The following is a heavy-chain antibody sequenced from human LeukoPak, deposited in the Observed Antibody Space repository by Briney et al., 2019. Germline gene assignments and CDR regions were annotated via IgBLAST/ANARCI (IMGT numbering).Heavy chain of an antibody. V-gene: IGHV4-4*07. CDR3: VYGDFVRTVNYFDY. CDR1: RGSTSTYY. D-gene: IGHD4-17*01. Sequence: SETLSLTCTVSRGSTSTYYWSWIRQPAGKGLECIGRIYPSGNTNFNPSLMSRVTMSIDTSKNQFSLKLSSVTAADTALYYCVYGDFVRTVNYFDYWGQGTLVTVSS. CDR2: IYPSGNT. J-gene: IGHJ4*02.